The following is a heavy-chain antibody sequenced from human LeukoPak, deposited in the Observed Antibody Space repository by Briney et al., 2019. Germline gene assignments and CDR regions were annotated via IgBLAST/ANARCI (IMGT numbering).Heavy chain of an antibody. CDR2: INPNSGGT. V-gene: IGHV1-2*02. Sequence: GASVKVSCKASGYAFTGYYMHWVRQAPGQGLEWMGWINPNSGGTNYAQKFQGRVTMTRDTSISTAYMEVSRLRSDDTAVHVCARMLRGEYYFAYWGQGTLVTDST. CDR1: GYAFTGYY. CDR3: ARMLRGEYYFAY. D-gene: IGHD3-16*01. J-gene: IGHJ4*02.